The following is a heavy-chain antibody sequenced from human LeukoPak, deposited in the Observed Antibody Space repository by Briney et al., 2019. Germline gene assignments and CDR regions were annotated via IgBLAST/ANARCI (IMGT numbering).Heavy chain of an antibody. CDR2: IYYSEST. CDR1: GGSVSGDIYY. D-gene: IGHD5-12*01. V-gene: IGHV4-61*03. CDR3: TRRVASRATGYYFDF. J-gene: IGHJ4*02. Sequence: SETLSLTCTVSGGSVSGDIYYWTWIRQPPGKGLEWIGFIYYSESTRYNPSLESLVTMSLDTSKRHFSLRLSSVTAADTAVYYCTRRVASRATGYYFDFWGQGILVTVSS.